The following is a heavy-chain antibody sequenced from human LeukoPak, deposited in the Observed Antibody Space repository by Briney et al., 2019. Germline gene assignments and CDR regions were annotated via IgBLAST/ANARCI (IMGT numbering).Heavy chain of an antibody. CDR3: AAVPPGVTPGSDAFDI. CDR1: GFTFTSSA. J-gene: IGHJ3*02. Sequence: GASVKVSCKASGFTFTSSAMQWVRQARGQRLEWIGWIVVGSGNTNYAQKFQERVTITRDMSTSTAYMELSSLRSEDTAVYYCAAVPPGVTPGSDAFDIWGQGTMVTVSS. D-gene: IGHD4-23*01. CDR2: IVVGSGNT. V-gene: IGHV1-58*02.